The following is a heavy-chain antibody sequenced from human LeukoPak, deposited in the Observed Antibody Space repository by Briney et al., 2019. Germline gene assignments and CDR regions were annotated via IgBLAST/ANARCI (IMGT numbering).Heavy chain of an antibody. D-gene: IGHD3-10*01. CDR2: ISYDGSNK. J-gene: IGHJ4*02. V-gene: IGHV3-30-3*01. CDR1: GFTFSSYA. Sequence: GGSLRLSCVASGFTFSSYAVHWVRQAPGKGLEWMAVISYDGSNKYYADSVKGRFTISRDNAKNSLYLQMNSLRAEDTAVYYCARDPDYGSGSYTHWGQGTLVTVSS. CDR3: ARDPDYGSGSYTH.